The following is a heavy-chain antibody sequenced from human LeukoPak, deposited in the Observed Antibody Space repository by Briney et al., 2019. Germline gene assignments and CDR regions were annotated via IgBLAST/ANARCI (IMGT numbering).Heavy chain of an antibody. D-gene: IGHD2-2*01. J-gene: IGHJ4*02. CDR1: GFTFSNYA. CDR3: AKRSGYCSTISCYHWFDY. V-gene: IGHV3-23*01. Sequence: GGSLRHSCAASGFTFSNYAMSWVRQAPGKGLEWVSGITGSGGSTNYADSVKGRFTITRDSSKNTLYLQMNSLRVEDTAVYYCAKRSGYCSTISCYHWFDYWGQGKRVMVSS. CDR2: ITGSGGST.